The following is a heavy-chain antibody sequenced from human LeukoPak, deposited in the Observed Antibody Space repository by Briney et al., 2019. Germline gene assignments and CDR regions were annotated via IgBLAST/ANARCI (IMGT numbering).Heavy chain of an antibody. CDR2: NNHSGST. CDR3: ARLSRGSGKAFDY. Sequence: SETLSLTCTVSGYSISSGYYWSWVRQPPGEGLEWIGKNNHSGSTNYNPSLKSRVTISVDTSKNQFSLKLSSVTAADTAVYYCARLSRGSGKAFDYWGQGTLVTVSS. D-gene: IGHD2-15*01. CDR1: GYSISSGYY. J-gene: IGHJ4*02. V-gene: IGHV4-38-2*02.